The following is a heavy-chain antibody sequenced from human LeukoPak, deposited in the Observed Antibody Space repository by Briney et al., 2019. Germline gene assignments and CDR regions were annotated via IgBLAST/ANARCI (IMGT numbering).Heavy chain of an antibody. J-gene: IGHJ4*02. Sequence: GRSLRLSCATSGFTFYDFAMHWVRQAPGKGLEWVSLISWDGGSTYYADSVKGRFTISRDNSKNSLYLQMNSLRTEDTALYYCAKGEDYSSSWYPADYWGQGTLVTVSS. CDR2: ISWDGGST. CDR3: AKGEDYSSSWYPADY. D-gene: IGHD6-13*01. CDR1: GFTFYDFA. V-gene: IGHV3-43*01.